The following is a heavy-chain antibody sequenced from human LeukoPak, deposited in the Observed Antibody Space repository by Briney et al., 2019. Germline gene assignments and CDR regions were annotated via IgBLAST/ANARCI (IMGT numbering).Heavy chain of an antibody. CDR2: IYYSGST. CDR3: AGSSPGYSSGWSFDY. CDR1: GVSISSYY. D-gene: IGHD6-19*01. Sequence: SETLSLTCTVSGVSISSYYWSWIRQPPGKGLEWIGYIYYSGSTNYNPSLKSRVTISVDTSKNQFSLKLSSVTAADTAVYYCAGSSPGYSSGWSFDYWGQGTLVTVSS. J-gene: IGHJ4*02. V-gene: IGHV4-59*01.